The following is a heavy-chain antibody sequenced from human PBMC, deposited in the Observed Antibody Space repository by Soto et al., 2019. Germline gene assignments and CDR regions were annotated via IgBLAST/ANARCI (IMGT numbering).Heavy chain of an antibody. J-gene: IGHJ4*02. CDR3: ARTYDNFLSGYTQGYFDC. CDR2: ISSNGGST. CDR1: GFTFSNYA. Sequence: EVQLVESGEGLVQPGGSLRLSCAASGFTFSNYAMHWVRQAPGKGLEYVSAISSNGGSTFYADSVKGRFTIYRENSKKTLYLQMGSLSAEDMAVYYCARTYDNFLSGYTQGYFDCCGLGTLVTVSS. D-gene: IGHD3-3*01. V-gene: IGHV3-64*02.